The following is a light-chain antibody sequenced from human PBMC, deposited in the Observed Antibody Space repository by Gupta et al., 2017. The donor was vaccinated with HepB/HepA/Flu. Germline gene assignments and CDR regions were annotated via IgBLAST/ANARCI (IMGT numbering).Light chain of an antibody. CDR1: QAIRRY. CDR3: QQASINPLS. V-gene: IGKV1-9*01. J-gene: IGKJ4*01. CDR2: VIS. Sequence: DIQFTQFPSFLSASVGDRVTITCRASQAIRRYLAWYQQKPGDAPKLLISVISNLQSGAPSRFSGSASGTDFTLTITNLQPEDIATYYCQQASINPLSFGGGTKVEI.